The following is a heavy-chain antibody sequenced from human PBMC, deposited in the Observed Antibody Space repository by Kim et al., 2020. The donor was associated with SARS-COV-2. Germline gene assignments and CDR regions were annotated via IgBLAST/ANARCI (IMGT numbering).Heavy chain of an antibody. Sequence: SETLSLTCAVYGGSFSGYYWSWIRQPPGKGLEWIGEINHSGSTNYNPSLKSRVTISVDTSKNQFSLKLRSVTAADTAVYYCARGGGGSLDFDYWGQGTLVTVSS. D-gene: IGHD2-15*01. V-gene: IGHV4-34*01. CDR1: GGSFSGYY. CDR3: ARGGGGSLDFDY. CDR2: INHSGST. J-gene: IGHJ4*02.